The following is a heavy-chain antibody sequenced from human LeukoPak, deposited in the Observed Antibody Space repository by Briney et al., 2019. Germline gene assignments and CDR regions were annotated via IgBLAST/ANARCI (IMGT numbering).Heavy chain of an antibody. D-gene: IGHD3-10*01. J-gene: IGHJ4*02. Sequence: GGSLRLSCAASGFTFSDYYMSWIRQAPGKGLEWVSYISSSGSTIYYADSVKGRFTISRDNAKNSLYLQMNSLRAEDTAVYYCASTHGSGSSQFDYWGQGTLVTVSS. CDR1: GFTFSDYY. CDR3: ASTHGSGSSQFDY. CDR2: ISSSGSTI. V-gene: IGHV3-11*01.